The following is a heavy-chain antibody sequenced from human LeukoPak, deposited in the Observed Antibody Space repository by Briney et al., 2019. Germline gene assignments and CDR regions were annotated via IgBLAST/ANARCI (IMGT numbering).Heavy chain of an antibody. D-gene: IGHD2-2*01. CDR2: IRYDGSNK. V-gene: IGHV3-30*02. CDR3: AKDQVPAASSIYYYYYMDV. J-gene: IGHJ6*03. Sequence: GGSLRLSCAASGFTFSSYGMHWVRQAPGKGLEWVAFIRYDGSNKYYADSVKGRFTISRDNSKNTLYLQMNSLRAEDTAVYYCAKDQVPAASSIYYYYYMDVWGKGTTVTVSS. CDR1: GFTFSSYG.